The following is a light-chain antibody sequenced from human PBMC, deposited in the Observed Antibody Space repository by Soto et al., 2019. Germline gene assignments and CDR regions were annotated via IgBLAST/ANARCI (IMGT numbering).Light chain of an antibody. V-gene: IGKV1-33*01. CDR2: DAS. J-gene: IGKJ4*01. CDR3: QLYDDFPL. CDR1: QDINYY. Sequence: DIQVTQSPSSLSASVGERVAMTCQTSQDINYYLNWYQLKPGKAPKLVIYDASNLDIGVPPRFSGRGSGTNFSFTITSLQPEDIGTYYCQLYDDFPLFGGGTKVEIK.